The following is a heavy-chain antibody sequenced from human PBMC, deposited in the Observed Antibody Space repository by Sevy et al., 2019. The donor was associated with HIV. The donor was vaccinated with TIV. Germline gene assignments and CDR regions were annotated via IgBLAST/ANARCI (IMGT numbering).Heavy chain of an antibody. CDR3: AKGTIFEWALYGMDL. CDR2: IYSDSNT. D-gene: IGHD3-3*01. CDR1: GFTVSSNY. V-gene: IGHV3-53*01. J-gene: IGHJ6*02. Sequence: GGSLRLSCAASGFTVSSNYMSWVRQAPGKGLEWVSVIYSDSNTYYVDSVKGRFTISRDNSNNTLYLQMKSPRAEDTAEYFCAKGTIFEWALYGMDLWGQGTTVTVSS.